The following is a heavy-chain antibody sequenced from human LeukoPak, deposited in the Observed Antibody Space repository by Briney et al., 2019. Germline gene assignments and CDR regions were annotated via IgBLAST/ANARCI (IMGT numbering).Heavy chain of an antibody. CDR3: ARANARHDFWSGYPEDFDY. CDR2: IYYSGST. CDR1: GDSISSYY. J-gene: IGHJ4*02. Sequence: SETLSLTCTVSGDSISSYYWSWIRQPPGKGLEWIGYIYYSGSTNYNPSLKSRVTISVDTSKNQFSLKLSSVTAADTAVYYCARANARHDFWSGYPEDFDYWGQGTLVTVSS. V-gene: IGHV4-59*01. D-gene: IGHD3-3*01.